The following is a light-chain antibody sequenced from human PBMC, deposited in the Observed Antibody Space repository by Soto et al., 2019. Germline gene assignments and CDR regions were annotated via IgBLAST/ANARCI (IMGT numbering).Light chain of an antibody. CDR3: LRYGDSPPAYT. CDR1: QSVSSRN. Sequence: EIVLTQSPGTVSLSPGERATLSCRASQSVSSRNLAWYRQKPGQAPSLLIFGASNRATGIPDRFSGSGSGTDFTLTISRLELEDCAVYYCLRYGDSPPAYTFGQGTKLEIQ. CDR2: GAS. V-gene: IGKV3-20*01. J-gene: IGKJ2*01.